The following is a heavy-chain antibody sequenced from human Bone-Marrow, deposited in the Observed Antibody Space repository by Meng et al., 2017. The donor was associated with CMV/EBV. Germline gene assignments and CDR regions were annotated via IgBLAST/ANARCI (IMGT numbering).Heavy chain of an antibody. J-gene: IGHJ4*02. CDR1: DVSISNTSFF. V-gene: IGHV4-39*01. CDR3: ARHLRGYSWPKSD. D-gene: IGHD1-26*01. CDR2: FFHSGDT. Sequence: SETLSLTCTVSDVSISNTSFFWGWIRQPPGKGLEWIGSFFHSGDTYSNPSLRSRVAISVDTSKNQFSLRLNSVTATDTAVYYCARHLRGYSWPKSDWGQGTLVPVSS.